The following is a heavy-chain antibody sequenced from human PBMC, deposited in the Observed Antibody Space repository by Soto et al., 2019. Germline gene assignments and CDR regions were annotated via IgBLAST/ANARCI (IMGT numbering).Heavy chain of an antibody. V-gene: IGHV4-30-4*01. D-gene: IGHD3-3*01. CDR2: IHYNGGT. J-gene: IGHJ5*02. CDR3: AREGFLEWLGGFDP. CDR1: GGSISGGDYY. Sequence: QVQLQESGPGMVKPSQTLSLTCTVSGGSISGGDYYWSWIRQSPGKGLEWIGYIHYNGGTSYNPSLKSRLTMSVDTSKNQFSLQLSAGTAADTAVYYCAREGFLEWLGGFDPWGQGTLVIVSS.